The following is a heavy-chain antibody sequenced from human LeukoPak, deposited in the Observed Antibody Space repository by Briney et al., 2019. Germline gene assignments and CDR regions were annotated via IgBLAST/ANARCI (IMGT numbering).Heavy chain of an antibody. D-gene: IGHD6-19*01. V-gene: IGHV4-4*02. J-gene: IGHJ3*02. CDR2: MYHDGYT. Sequence: SGTLSLTCAVSGGSISNTDHWNWVRQPPGTGLEWIGEMYHDGYTNYNPSLKSRVTMSVDKSKNHSSLKLTSVTAADTAVYYCARSRGAVAGWSFDIWGQGTVVTVSS. CDR3: ARSRGAVAGWSFDI. CDR1: GGSISNTDH.